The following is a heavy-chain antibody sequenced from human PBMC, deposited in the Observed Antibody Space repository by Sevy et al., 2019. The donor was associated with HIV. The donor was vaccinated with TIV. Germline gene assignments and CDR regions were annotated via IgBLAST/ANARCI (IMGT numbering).Heavy chain of an antibody. CDR3: AKEEPPQGYCSGGSCPPDS. J-gene: IGHJ4*02. CDR1: GFTFSSYA. D-gene: IGHD2-15*01. CDR2: ISGRGGNI. Sequence: GGSLRLSCAASGFTFSSYAMSWVRQAPGKGLEWVSAISGRGGNIFYADSVKGRFTISRDNSKNTLYLQMNSLRVGDTDVYYCAKEEPPQGYCSGGSCPPDSWGQGTLVTVSS. V-gene: IGHV3-23*01.